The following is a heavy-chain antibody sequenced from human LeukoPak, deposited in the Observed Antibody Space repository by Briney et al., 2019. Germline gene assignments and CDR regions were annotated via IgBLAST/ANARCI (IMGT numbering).Heavy chain of an antibody. D-gene: IGHD3-3*01. CDR2: INHSGST. V-gene: IGHV4-34*01. CDR1: GGSFSGYY. J-gene: IGHJ5*02. Sequence: KPSETLSLTCAVYGGSFSGYYWSWIRQPPGKGLEWIGEINHSGSTNYNPSLKSRVTISVDTSKNQFSLKLSSVTAADTAVYYCARVAEPDRYDFWSGYYTDWFDPWGQGTLVTASS. CDR3: ARVAEPDRYDFWSGYYTDWFDP.